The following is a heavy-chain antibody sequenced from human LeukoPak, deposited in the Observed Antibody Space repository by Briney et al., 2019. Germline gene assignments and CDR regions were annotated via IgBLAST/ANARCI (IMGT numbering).Heavy chain of an antibody. V-gene: IGHV1-18*01. Sequence: ASVKVSCKXSGYTFTSYGISWVRQAPGQGLERMGWISAYNGNTNYTQKFQGRVTMTTDTSTSTAYMELRSLRSDDTAVYYCARPKHDYGDYRDAFDLWGQGTVVTVSS. J-gene: IGHJ3*01. CDR1: GYTFTSYG. D-gene: IGHD4-17*01. CDR3: ARPKHDYGDYRDAFDL. CDR2: ISAYNGNT.